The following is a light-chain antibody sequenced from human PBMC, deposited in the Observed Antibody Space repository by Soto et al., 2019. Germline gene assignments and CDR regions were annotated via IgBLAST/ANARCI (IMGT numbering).Light chain of an antibody. CDR3: QLWDSSSDHVV. Sequence: SSELTQPPSASVAPGQTARITCGGNNIGSKSVHWYQQKPGQAPELVVYDDSDRPSGIPERFSGSNSGNTATLTISRVEAEDEADYYCQLWDSSSDHVVFGGGTKLTVL. CDR2: DDS. J-gene: IGLJ2*01. V-gene: IGLV3-21*02. CDR1: NIGSKS.